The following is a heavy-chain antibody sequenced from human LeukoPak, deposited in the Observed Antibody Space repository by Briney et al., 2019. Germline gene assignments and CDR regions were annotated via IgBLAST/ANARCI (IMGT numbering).Heavy chain of an antibody. CDR2: IYYSGST. CDR1: GGSISSGDYY. V-gene: IGHV4-30-4*01. Sequence: PSQTLSLTCTVSGGSISSGDYYWSWIRQPPGKGLEWIGYIYYSGSTYYNPSLKSRVTTSVDTSKNQFSLKLSSVTAADTAVYYCARGVVTAIEIDYWGQGTLVTVSS. CDR3: ARGVVTAIEIDY. D-gene: IGHD2-21*02. J-gene: IGHJ4*02.